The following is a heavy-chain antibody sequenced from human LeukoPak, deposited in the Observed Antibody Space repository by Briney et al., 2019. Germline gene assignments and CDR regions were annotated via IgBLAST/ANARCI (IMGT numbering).Heavy chain of an antibody. Sequence: PSETLSLTWTVSGGSISSGSYYWSWIRQPAGKGLDWIVRIYTSGSTNYNPSLKSRVTISVDTSKNQFSLKLSPVTAADTAVYYCAREGLQWELLGAVFDWGQGTLVTVSS. V-gene: IGHV4-61*02. CDR1: GGSISSGSYY. D-gene: IGHD1-26*01. CDR3: AREGLQWELLGAVFD. J-gene: IGHJ4*02. CDR2: IYTSGST.